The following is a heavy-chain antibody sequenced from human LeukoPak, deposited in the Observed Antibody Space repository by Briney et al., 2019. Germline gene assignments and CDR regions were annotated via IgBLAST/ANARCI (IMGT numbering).Heavy chain of an antibody. D-gene: IGHD5-12*01. CDR3: ARSYSGYDY. Sequence: GEALQISCKGSGYRFTSYWIGWGRQLPGKGLEWMGIIYPGDSDTRYNPSFQGQVTISADKSISTAYLQWSSLKASDTAMYYCARSYSGYDYWGQGTLVTVSS. CDR2: IYPGDSDT. J-gene: IGHJ4*02. CDR1: GYRFTSYW. V-gene: IGHV5-51*01.